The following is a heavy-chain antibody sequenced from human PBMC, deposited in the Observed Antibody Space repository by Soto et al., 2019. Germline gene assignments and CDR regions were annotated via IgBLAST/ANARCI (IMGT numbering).Heavy chain of an antibody. CDR3: ARDSGIVAAGRFTFDP. D-gene: IGHD6-13*01. J-gene: IGHJ5*02. Sequence: EVQLVESGGGLVQPGRSLRLSCAASGFTFNDFAMHWVRQAPGKGLEWVASIDWNGANIAYAASVEGRFTISRDNVKNSLFLQMNSLRAEDTAMYVCARDSGIVAAGRFTFDPRGQGTLVTVSS. CDR1: GFTFNDFA. V-gene: IGHV3-9*01. CDR2: IDWNGANI.